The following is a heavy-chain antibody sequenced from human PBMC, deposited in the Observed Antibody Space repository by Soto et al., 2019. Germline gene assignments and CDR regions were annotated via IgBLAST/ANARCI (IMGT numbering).Heavy chain of an antibody. J-gene: IGHJ6*03. D-gene: IGHD2-2*01. CDR1: GGSISSSSYY. CDR2: IYYSGST. V-gene: IGHV4-39*01. Sequence: SETLSLTCTVSGGSISSSSYYWGWIRQPPGKGLEWIGSIYYSGSTYYKPSLKSRVTISVDTSKNQFSLKLSSVTAADTAVYYCASVVPAAGLYYYYYMDVWGKGTTVTVSS. CDR3: ASVVPAAGLYYYYYMDV.